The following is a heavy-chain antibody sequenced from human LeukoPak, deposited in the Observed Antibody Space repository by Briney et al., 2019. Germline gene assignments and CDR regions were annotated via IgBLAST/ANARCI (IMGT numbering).Heavy chain of an antibody. J-gene: IGHJ5*02. CDR2: ISGGGGST. CDR1: GFTFSNYA. Sequence: GGSLRLSCAASGFTFSNYAMSWVRQAPGKGLEWVSAISGGGGSTYYADSVKGRFTISRDNSKNTLYLQMNSLRAEDTAVYYCAKRPCRGSSWDNWFDPWGQGTLVTVSS. D-gene: IGHD6-13*01. CDR3: AKRPCRGSSWDNWFDP. V-gene: IGHV3-23*01.